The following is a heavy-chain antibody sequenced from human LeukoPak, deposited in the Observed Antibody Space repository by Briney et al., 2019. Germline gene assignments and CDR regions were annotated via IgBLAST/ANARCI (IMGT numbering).Heavy chain of an antibody. J-gene: IGHJ6*03. D-gene: IGHD3-10*01. Sequence: QPGGSLRLSCEAFGLSFGRHGIHWVRQAPGKGLEWVSFMRYDGSNKYYADSVQGRFTISRDFSKNTVDLYLNSVTTEDTAVYYCAKDHVEGSWGDYFYYYMDVWGKGTTVTVSS. CDR1: GLSFGRHG. V-gene: IGHV3-30*02. CDR3: AKDHVEGSWGDYFYYYMDV. CDR2: MRYDGSNK.